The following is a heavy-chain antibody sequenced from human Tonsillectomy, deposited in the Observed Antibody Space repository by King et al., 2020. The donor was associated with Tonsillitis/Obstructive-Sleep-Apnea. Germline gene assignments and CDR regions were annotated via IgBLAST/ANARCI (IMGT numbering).Heavy chain of an antibody. CDR1: GYTFTSYA. J-gene: IGHJ4*02. CDR3: AREGVVVPAAMPFDY. Sequence: QLVQSGSELKKPGASVKVSCKASGYTFTSYAMNWVRQAPGQGLEWMGWINTNTGNPTYVQGLTVRFVFSLDTSVSTAYLQISSLKAEDTAVYYCAREGVVVPAAMPFDYWGQGTLVTVSS. D-gene: IGHD2-2*01. V-gene: IGHV7-4-1*02. CDR2: INTNTGNP.